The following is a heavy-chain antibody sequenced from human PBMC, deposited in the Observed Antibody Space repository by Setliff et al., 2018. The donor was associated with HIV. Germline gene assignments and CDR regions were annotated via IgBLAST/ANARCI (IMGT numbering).Heavy chain of an antibody. J-gene: IGHJ6*02. CDR2: IYSNGGT. Sequence: PGGSLRLSCAASGFIVSSSYMSWVRQAPGKGLECVSIIYSNGGTYYADSVKGRFTISRDNSKDTLYLQMSRLRVGDTAVYYCTMAPQSESTYGVDVWGQGTTVTVSS. CDR3: TMAPQSESTYGVDV. CDR1: GFIVSSSY. D-gene: IGHD3-10*01. V-gene: IGHV3-53*01.